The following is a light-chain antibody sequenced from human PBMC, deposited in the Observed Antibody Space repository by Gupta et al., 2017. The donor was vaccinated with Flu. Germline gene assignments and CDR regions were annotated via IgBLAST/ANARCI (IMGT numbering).Light chain of an antibody. CDR2: EVS. CDR3: SSYTNRNTPGFGYV. J-gene: IGLJ1*01. V-gene: IGLV2-14*01. Sequence: QSALTQPASVSGSPGQSITISCTGTSSDIDGYNYVSWYQQHPGKAPKLMIYEVSYRPSGVSNRFSGSKSGNTASLTISGLQADDEADYYCSSYTNRNTPGFGYVFGTGTTVTVL. CDR1: SSDIDGYNY.